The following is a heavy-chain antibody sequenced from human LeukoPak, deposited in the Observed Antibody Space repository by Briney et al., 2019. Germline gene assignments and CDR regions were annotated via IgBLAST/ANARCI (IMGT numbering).Heavy chain of an antibody. Sequence: SQTLSLTCTVSGGSISSGGYYWSWIRQHPGKGLEWIGYIYYSGSTYYNPSLKSRVTISVDTSKNQFSLKLSSVTAADTAVYYCARGGYCSGGSCLYVNWFDPWGQGTLVTVSS. CDR3: ARGGYCSGGSCLYVNWFDP. CDR1: GGSISSGGYY. CDR2: IYYSGST. D-gene: IGHD2-15*01. J-gene: IGHJ5*02. V-gene: IGHV4-31*03.